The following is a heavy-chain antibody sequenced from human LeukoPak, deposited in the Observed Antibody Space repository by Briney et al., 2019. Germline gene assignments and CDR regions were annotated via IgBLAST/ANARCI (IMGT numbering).Heavy chain of an antibody. D-gene: IGHD6-19*01. CDR2: IWYDGSNK. Sequence: PGRSLRLSCAASGFTFSNYGMPWVRQAPGKGLEWVAAIWYDGSNKYYADSVKSRFTISRDNSKNTLYLQMNSLRAEDTAVYYCARGGPQWLVHPHDAFDIWGQGTMVTVSS. J-gene: IGHJ3*02. CDR1: GFTFSNYG. V-gene: IGHV3-30*19. CDR3: ARGGPQWLVHPHDAFDI.